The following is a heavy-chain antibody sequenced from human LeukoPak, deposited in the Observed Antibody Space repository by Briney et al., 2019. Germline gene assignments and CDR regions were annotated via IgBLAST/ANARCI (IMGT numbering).Heavy chain of an antibody. CDR2: IIPIFGTA. J-gene: IGHJ6*03. V-gene: IGHV1-69*13. CDR3: ARVVGVVAADYYYHMDV. Sequence: ASVTVSCKASGGTFSSYAISWVRQAPGQGLEWMGGIIPIFGTANYAQKFQGRVTITADESTSTAYMELSSLRSEDTAVYYCARVVGVVAADYYYHMDVWGKGTTVTVSS. CDR1: GGTFSSYA. D-gene: IGHD2-15*01.